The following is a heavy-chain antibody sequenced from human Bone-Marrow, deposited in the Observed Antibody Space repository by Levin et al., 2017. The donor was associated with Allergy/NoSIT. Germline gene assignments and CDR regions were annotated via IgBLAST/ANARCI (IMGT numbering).Heavy chain of an antibody. Sequence: SETLSLTCTVSGGSTSSSSYYWGWIRQPPGKGLEWIGSIYYSGRTYYNPSLRSRVTISVDTSKNQFSLMLSSVTAADTAVYYCARLQSYNSRVDYWGQGTLVTVSS. V-gene: IGHV4-39*01. CDR1: GGSTSSSSYY. CDR3: ARLQSYNSRVDY. CDR2: IYYSGRT. J-gene: IGHJ4*02. D-gene: IGHD6-13*01.